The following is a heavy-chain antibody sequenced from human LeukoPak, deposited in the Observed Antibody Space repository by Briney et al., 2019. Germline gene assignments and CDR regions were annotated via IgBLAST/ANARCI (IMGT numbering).Heavy chain of an antibody. CDR1: GFTFDDYG. CDR2: INWNCGST. V-gene: IGHV3-20*04. J-gene: IGHJ3*02. Sequence: GGSLRLSCAAAGFTFDDYGMSWVRQAPGKGLEWGSGINWNCGSTGYADSVKGRFTISRDNAENSLYLQMNSLRAEDTALYYCARLSGSYETGAFDIWGQGTMVTVSS. CDR3: ARLSGSYETGAFDI. D-gene: IGHD1-26*01.